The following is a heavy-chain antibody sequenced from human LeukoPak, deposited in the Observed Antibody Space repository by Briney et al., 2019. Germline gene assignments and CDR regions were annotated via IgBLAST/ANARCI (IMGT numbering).Heavy chain of an antibody. V-gene: IGHV4-59*08. CDR1: GGSISSYY. J-gene: IGHJ5*02. CDR2: IYYSGST. D-gene: IGHD3-22*01. CDR3: ARHDYYDSSGYYYWFDP. Sequence: SETLSLTCTVSGGSISSYYWSWIRQPPGKGLEWVGYIYYSGSTNYNPSLRSRVTISVDTSKNQFSLKLSSVTAADTAAYYCARHDYYDSSGYYYWFDPWGQGTLVTVSS.